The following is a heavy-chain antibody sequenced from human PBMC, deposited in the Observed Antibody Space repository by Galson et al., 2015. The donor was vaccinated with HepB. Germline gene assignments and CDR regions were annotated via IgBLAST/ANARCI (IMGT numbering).Heavy chain of an antibody. CDR2: IIPIFGTA. Sequence: SVKVSCKASGGTFSSYAISWVRQAPGQGLEWMGGIIPIFGTANYAQKFQGRVTITAGESTSTAYMELSSLRSEDTAVYYCARVFLPTPSGWYQYYYYYMDVWGKGTTVTVSS. CDR3: ARVFLPTPSGWYQYYYYYMDV. CDR1: GGTFSSYA. D-gene: IGHD6-19*01. V-gene: IGHV1-69*13. J-gene: IGHJ6*03.